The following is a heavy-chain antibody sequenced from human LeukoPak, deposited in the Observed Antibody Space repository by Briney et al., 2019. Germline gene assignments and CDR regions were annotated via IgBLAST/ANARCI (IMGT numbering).Heavy chain of an antibody. D-gene: IGHD1-26*01. V-gene: IGHV3-23*01. CDR2: ISGSGGST. Sequence: GGSLRLSCAASGFTFSSYAMSWVRQAPGKGLEWVSAISGSGGSTYYADSVKGRFTISRDNSKNTLYLQMNSLRAEDTAVYYCATRHSGSYYYYYYMDVWGKGTTVTVSS. CDR1: GFTFSSYA. J-gene: IGHJ6*03. CDR3: ATRHSGSYYYYYYMDV.